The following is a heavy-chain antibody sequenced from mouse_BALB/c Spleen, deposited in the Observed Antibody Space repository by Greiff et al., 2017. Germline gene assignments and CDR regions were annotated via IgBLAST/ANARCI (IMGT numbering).Heavy chain of an antibody. Sequence: VQLQQSGAELVKPGASVKLSCTASGFNIKDPYMHWVKQRPEQGLEWIGRIDPANGNTKYDPKFQGKATITADTSSNTAYLQLSSLTSEDTAVYYCASSSFAYWGQGTLVTVSA. D-gene: IGHD1-3*01. CDR1: GFNIKDPY. CDR3: ASSSFAY. CDR2: IDPANGNT. V-gene: IGHV14-3*02. J-gene: IGHJ3*01.